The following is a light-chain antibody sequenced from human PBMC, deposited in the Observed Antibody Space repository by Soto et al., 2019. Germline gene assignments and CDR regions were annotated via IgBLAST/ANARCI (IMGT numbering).Light chain of an antibody. V-gene: IGKV3-11*01. CDR3: QQYYSTPWT. J-gene: IGKJ1*01. CDR1: QSIGTY. CDR2: DAS. Sequence: EIVLTQSPATLSLSPGDRATLSCRASQSIGTYLAWYQQKRGQAPSLLIYDASNRATGIPARFRGSGSGTDFTLTISSLEPEDFAVYFCQQYYSTPWTFGQGTKVEIK.